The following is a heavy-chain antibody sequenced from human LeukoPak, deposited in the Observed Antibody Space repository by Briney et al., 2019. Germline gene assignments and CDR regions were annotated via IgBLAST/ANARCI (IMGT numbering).Heavy chain of an antibody. CDR1: GFTFSSYS. J-gene: IGHJ4*02. D-gene: IGHD3-3*01. CDR2: ISSSSSYI. V-gene: IGHV3-21*01. Sequence: NTGGSLRLSCAASGFTFSSYSMNWVRQAPGKGLEWVSSISSSSSYIYYADSVKGRFTISRDNAKNSLYLQMNSLRAEDTAVYYCARDKILLYYFDYWGQGTLVTVSS. CDR3: ARDKILLYYFDY.